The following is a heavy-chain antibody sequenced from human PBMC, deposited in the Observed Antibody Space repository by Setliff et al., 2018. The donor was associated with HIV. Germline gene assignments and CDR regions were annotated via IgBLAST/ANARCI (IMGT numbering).Heavy chain of an antibody. V-gene: IGHV4-39*01. CDR2: IYHRGNA. J-gene: IGHJ6*03. CDR1: NGSIRRSSSFY. Sequence: PSETLSLTCTVSNGSIRRSSSFYWGWVRQPPGKGLEWIGSIYHRGNAYYNPSLKSRVTMSVDTSKNQFSLKLTSLTAADTAVYYCARGAPGGYCGGDCYFQGDYQYYYYMDVWGNGTTVTVSS. CDR3: ARGAPGGYCGGDCYFQGDYQYYYYMDV. D-gene: IGHD2-21*02.